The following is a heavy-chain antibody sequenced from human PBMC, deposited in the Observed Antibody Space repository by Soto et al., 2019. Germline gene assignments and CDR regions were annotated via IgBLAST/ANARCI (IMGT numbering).Heavy chain of an antibody. CDR1: GFTFTSYS. Sequence: GGSLRLCCAASGFTFTSYSMNWVRQAPGQGPEWVSYITSKSTTIKYADSVKGRFTVSRDNAKNSLYLQLNSLRDEDTAVYYCAREMGACSDSSCYPGPYDSWGQGTLVTVSS. CDR3: AREMGACSDSSCYPGPYDS. D-gene: IGHD3-16*01. CDR2: ITSKSTTI. V-gene: IGHV3-48*02. J-gene: IGHJ5*02.